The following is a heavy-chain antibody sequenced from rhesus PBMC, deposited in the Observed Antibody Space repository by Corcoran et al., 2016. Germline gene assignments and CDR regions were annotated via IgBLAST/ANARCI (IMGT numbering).Heavy chain of an antibody. D-gene: IGHD3-28*01. CDR2: IHGKSAST. J-gene: IGHJ4*01. CDR3: ARDPGVTMVVE. Sequence: QVQLQESGPGLVKPSETLSLTCAVSGGSISGGYYWGWTRQHPGKGLEGMGKIHGKSASTYYNPSRKRRVTSSKDTSENQFSLKRSSVPAAGTAVYYCARDPGVTMVVEWGQGVLVTVSS. CDR1: GGSISGGYY. V-gene: IGHV4S7*01.